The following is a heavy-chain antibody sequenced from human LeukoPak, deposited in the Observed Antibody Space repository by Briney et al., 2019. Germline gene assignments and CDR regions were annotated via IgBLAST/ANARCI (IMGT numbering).Heavy chain of an antibody. CDR1: EFIFSNYK. CDR3: ARNTEGTAHFDY. D-gene: IGHD1-7*01. J-gene: IGHJ4*02. Sequence: GGSLRLSCATSEFIFSNYKMHWVRQTPGKGLEYVSGISSNGVTSYYAMSVKGRFTISRDNSKNTLYLQMGSLETEDMAVYYCARNTEGTAHFDYWGQGTLVTVSS. V-gene: IGHV3-64*01. CDR2: ISSNGVTS.